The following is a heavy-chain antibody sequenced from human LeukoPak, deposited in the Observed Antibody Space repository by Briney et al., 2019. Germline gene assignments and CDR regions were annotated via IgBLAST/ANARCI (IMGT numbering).Heavy chain of an antibody. CDR1: GFTFDDYG. Sequence: GESLRLSCAAAGFTFDDYGMSWVRQAPGKGLEWASGFNWNGGSTGYADSVKGGFTISRDNAKNSLYLQMNSLRAEDTALYYCARDGPGAGRYLDWLLSDDDFDIWGQGTMVTVSS. J-gene: IGHJ3*02. V-gene: IGHV3-20*04. CDR3: ARDGPGAGRYLDWLLSDDDFDI. CDR2: FNWNGGST. D-gene: IGHD3-9*01.